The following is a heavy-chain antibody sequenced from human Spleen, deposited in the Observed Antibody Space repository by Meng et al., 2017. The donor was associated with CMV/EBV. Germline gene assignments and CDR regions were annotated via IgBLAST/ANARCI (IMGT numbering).Heavy chain of an antibody. D-gene: IGHD2-15*01. CDR1: GGSISSSSYY. CDR2: IYYSGST. J-gene: IGHJ6*02. CDR3: ARDSPPGYCSGGSCYYYYYGMDV. V-gene: IGHV4-39*07. Sequence: SETLSLTCTVSGGSISSSSYYWGWIRQPPGKGLEWIGSIYYSGSTYYNPSLKSRVTISVDTPKNQFSLKLSSVTAADTAVYYCARDSPPGYCSGGSCYYYYYGMDVWGQGTTVTVSS.